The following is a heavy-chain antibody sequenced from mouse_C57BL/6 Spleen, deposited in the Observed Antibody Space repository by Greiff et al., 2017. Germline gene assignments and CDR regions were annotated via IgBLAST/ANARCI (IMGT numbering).Heavy chain of an antibody. D-gene: IGHD1-1*01. J-gene: IGHJ1*03. Sequence: EVNVVESGGGLVQPGGSLSLSCAASGFTFTDYYMSWVRQPPGKALEWLGFIRNKANGYTTEYSASVKGRFTISRDNSQSILYLQMNALRAEDSATYYCARSHYGSSSYWYFDVWGTGTTVTVSS. V-gene: IGHV7-3*01. CDR2: IRNKANGYTT. CDR3: ARSHYGSSSYWYFDV. CDR1: GFTFTDYY.